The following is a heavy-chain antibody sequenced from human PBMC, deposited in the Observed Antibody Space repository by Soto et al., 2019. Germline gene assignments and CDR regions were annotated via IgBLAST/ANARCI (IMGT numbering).Heavy chain of an antibody. Sequence: EVQLVESGGGLDQPGGSLRLSCAASGFTVSSNYMSWVRQAPGKGLEWVSVIYSGGSTNYADSVKGRFTISRDNSKHTLYLQWHSLRAEDTAVYYCARERVVAATDWGQGPLVTVSS. D-gene: IGHD2-15*01. CDR1: GFTVSSNY. CDR3: ARERVVAATD. V-gene: IGHV3-66*01. CDR2: IYSGGST. J-gene: IGHJ4*02.